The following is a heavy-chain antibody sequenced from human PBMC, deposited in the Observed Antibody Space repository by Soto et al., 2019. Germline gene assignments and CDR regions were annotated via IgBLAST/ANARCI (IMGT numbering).Heavy chain of an antibody. V-gene: IGHV4-39*01. CDR2: IYFDGST. CDR1: GGSVSSKSYY. CDR3: ARQVVRGGRSYFDY. Sequence: SATLSLTCTVSGGSVSSKSYYWGWIRQPPGKGLEWIGSIYFDGSTYYNPSLKSRVTISVDTSKNQFSLKLSSVTAADTAVYYCARQVVRGGRSYFDYWGQGTLVTVSS. J-gene: IGHJ4*02. D-gene: IGHD2-8*01.